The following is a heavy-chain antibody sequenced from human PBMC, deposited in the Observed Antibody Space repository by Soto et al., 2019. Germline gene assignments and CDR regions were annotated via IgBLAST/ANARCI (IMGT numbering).Heavy chain of an antibody. D-gene: IGHD6-13*01. CDR3: AREYSSSWYSYGMDV. CDR1: GYTFTGYY. Sequence: ASVKVSCKASGYTFTGYYMHWARQAPGQGLEWMGWINPNSGGTNYAQKFQGWVTMTRDTSISTAYMELSRLRSDDTAVYYCAREYSSSWYSYGMDVWGQGTTVTVSS. J-gene: IGHJ6*02. CDR2: INPNSGGT. V-gene: IGHV1-2*04.